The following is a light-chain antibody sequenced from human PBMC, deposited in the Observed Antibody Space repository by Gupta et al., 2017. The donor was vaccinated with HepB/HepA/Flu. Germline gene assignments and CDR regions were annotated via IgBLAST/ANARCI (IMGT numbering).Light chain of an antibody. CDR2: GNN. CDR3: QSYDSSLSVVI. J-gene: IGLJ2*01. Sequence: QSVLTQPPSVSGAPGQRVPISCTGSSSNIGAGSDVHWYQQLPGTAPKLLICGNNNRPSGVPDRFFGSKSGTSASLAITGLQAEDEADYYCQSYDSSLSVVIFGGGTKLTVL. V-gene: IGLV1-40*01. CDR1: SSNIGAGSD.